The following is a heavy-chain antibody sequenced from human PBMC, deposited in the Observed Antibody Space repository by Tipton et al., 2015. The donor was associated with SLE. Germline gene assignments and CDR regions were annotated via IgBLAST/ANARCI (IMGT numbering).Heavy chain of an antibody. Sequence: SLRLSCIGSGFRFGEYALSWFRQAPGKGLEWVGVIRNRALGGATEYAASVKGRFIFSRDDSNSIAYLQMNSLKSEDTAVYYCVREPGNLVTPDYWGHGTLVVVSP. V-gene: IGHV3-49*03. D-gene: IGHD6-6*01. CDR3: VREPGNLVTPDY. CDR2: IRNRALGGAT. CDR1: GFRFGEYA. J-gene: IGHJ4*01.